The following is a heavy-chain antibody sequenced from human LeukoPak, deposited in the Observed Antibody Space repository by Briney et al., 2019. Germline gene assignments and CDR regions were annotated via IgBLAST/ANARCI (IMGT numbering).Heavy chain of an antibody. CDR2: MNPNSGNT. Sequence: ASVKVSCKASGYPFSTYDITWVRQATGQGLEWMGWMNPNSGNTGYAQKFQGRVTMTRDSSISTAYMELSSLRSEDTAVYYCARGVRNLLVSDFWGQGALVTVSS. D-gene: IGHD6-13*01. CDR1: GYPFSTYD. J-gene: IGHJ4*02. CDR3: ARGVRNLLVSDF. V-gene: IGHV1-8*01.